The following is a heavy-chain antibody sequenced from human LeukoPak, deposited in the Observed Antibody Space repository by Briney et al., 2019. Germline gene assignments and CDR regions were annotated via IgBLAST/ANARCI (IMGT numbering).Heavy chain of an antibody. J-gene: IGHJ6*02. CDR2: IIPILGIA. Sequence: SVKVSCKASGGTFSSYAISWVRQAPGQGLEWMGRIIPILGIANYAQKFQGRVTITADKSTSTAYMELSSLRSEDTAVYYCARDPYSSGWYRNYSYGMDVWGQGTTVTVSS. D-gene: IGHD6-19*01. CDR3: ARDPYSSGWYRNYSYGMDV. CDR1: GGTFSSYA. V-gene: IGHV1-69*04.